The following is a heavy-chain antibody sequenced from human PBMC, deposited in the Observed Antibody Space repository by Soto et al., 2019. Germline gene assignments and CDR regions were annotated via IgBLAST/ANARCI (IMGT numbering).Heavy chain of an antibody. V-gene: IGHV4-4*02. D-gene: IGHD2-15*01. J-gene: IGHJ4*02. CDR1: GGSISSTIW. CDR2: IYHSGST. CDR3: AREEVDAVGTGGRGVLRH. Sequence: SETLSLTCTVSGGSISSTIWWSWVRQPPGKGLEWIGEIYHSGSTNYNPSLKSRVTISVDKSKNRFSLKLSSVTAADTAVYYCAREEVDAVGTGGRGVLRHWGQGTLVTVSS.